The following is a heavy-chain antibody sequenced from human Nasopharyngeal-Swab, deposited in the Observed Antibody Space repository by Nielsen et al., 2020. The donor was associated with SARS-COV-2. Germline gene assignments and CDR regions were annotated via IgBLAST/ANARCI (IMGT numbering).Heavy chain of an antibody. CDR2: IIPIFGTA. V-gene: IGHV1-69*13. CDR1: GATFSSYA. D-gene: IGHD4-23*01. J-gene: IGHJ6*03. CDR3: ARVGGGNSGIGYYYYYMDV. Sequence: SVKVSCKASGATFSSYALSWVRQARGQALEWLGGIIPIFGTANYAQKFQGRVTITADESTSTAYMELSSLRSEETVVYYCARVGGGNSGIGYYYYYMDVWGKGTTVTVSS.